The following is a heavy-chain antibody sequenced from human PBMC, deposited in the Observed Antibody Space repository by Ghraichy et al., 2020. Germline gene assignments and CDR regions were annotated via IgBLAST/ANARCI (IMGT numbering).Heavy chain of an antibody. D-gene: IGHD2-2*01. CDR2: IVVGSGNT. CDR1: GFTFTSSA. J-gene: IGHJ6*03. CDR3: AADWDSAVVVPLRSYYYMDV. Sequence: SVKVSCKASGFTFTSSAVQWVRQARGQRLEWIGWIVVGSGNTNYAQKFQERVTITRDMSTSTAYMELSSLRSEDTAVYYCAADWDSAVVVPLRSYYYMDVWGKGTTVTVSS. V-gene: IGHV1-58*01.